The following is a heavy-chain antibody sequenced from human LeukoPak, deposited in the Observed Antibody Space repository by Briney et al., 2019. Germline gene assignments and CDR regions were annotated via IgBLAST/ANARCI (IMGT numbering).Heavy chain of an antibody. CDR2: IWHDGINK. D-gene: IGHD2-15*01. Sequence: GGSLRLSCAASGFTFSSYSMNWVRQAPGKGLEWVAIIWHDGINKYYADSVKGRFIISRDNSKNMLYLQLNSLRADDTAVYYCARDPSLRVTLDFWGQGTLVTVSS. CDR3: ARDPSLRVTLDF. J-gene: IGHJ4*02. CDR1: GFTFSSYS. V-gene: IGHV3-33*08.